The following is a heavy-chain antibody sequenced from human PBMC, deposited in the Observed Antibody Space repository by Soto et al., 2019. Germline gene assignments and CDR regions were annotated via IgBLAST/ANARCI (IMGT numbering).Heavy chain of an antibody. CDR3: AREPCGGDCYGYYYHGMDV. V-gene: IGHV4-31*03. CDR1: GGSISSGGYY. D-gene: IGHD2-21*02. Sequence: QVQLQESGPGLVKPSQTLSLTCSVSGGSISSGGYYWSWIRQHPGKGLEWIAYIYYSGSTYYNPSLKSRVTISVDTSKNRFSLKLSSVTAADTAMYYCAREPCGGDCYGYYYHGMDVWGQGTTVTVSS. J-gene: IGHJ6*02. CDR2: IYYSGST.